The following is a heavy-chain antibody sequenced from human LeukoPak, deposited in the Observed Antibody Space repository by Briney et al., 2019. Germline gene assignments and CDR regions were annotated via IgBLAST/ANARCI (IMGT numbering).Heavy chain of an antibody. V-gene: IGHV3-21*01. CDR2: ISSNSSYI. J-gene: IGHJ5*02. Sequence: GGSLRLSCAASGFTFSSYSMNWVRQAPGKWLDWVSSISSNSSYIYYADSVKGRFTISRDNAKNSLYLQMNSLRAEDTAVYYCARIEGMYSFDPWGQGTLVTVSS. CDR3: ARIEGMYSFDP. CDR1: GFTFSSYS.